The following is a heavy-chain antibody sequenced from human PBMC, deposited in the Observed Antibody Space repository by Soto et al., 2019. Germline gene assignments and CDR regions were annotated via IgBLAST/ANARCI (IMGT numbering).Heavy chain of an antibody. D-gene: IGHD6-13*01. V-gene: IGHV4-61*08. J-gene: IGHJ4*02. CDR3: ARVWGSSSWSPFDY. CDR1: GGSVSSGDYF. CDR2: IYYSGST. Sequence: SETLSLTCTVSGGSVSSGDYFWSWLRQSPGKRLEWIAYIYYSGSTNYNPSLKSRVTISVDTSKNQFSLKLSSVTAADTAVYYCARVWGSSSWSPFDYWGQGTLVTVSS.